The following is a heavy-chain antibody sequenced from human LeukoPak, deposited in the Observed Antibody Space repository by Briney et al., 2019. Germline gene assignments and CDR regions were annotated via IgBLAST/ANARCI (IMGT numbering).Heavy chain of an antibody. Sequence: PSETLSLTCTVSGGSISSNNYFWGWIRQPPGKGLEWIGSIYDSGSTYYNPSLKSRVTISVDTSKNQFSLKLSSVTAADTAVYYCARVGGWYYFDYWGQGTLVTVSS. J-gene: IGHJ4*02. CDR2: IYDSGST. V-gene: IGHV4-39*01. CDR1: GGSISSNNYF. D-gene: IGHD6-19*01. CDR3: ARVGGWYYFDY.